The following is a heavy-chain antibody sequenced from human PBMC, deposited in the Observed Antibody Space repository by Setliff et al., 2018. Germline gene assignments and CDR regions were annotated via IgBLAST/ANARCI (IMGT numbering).Heavy chain of an antibody. J-gene: IGHJ6*02. CDR2: INTNTGNP. D-gene: IGHD2-2*02. V-gene: IGHV7-4-1*02. CDR1: GYIFTNYA. Sequence: ASVKVSCKASGYIFTNYAIHWVRQAPRQRLEWMGWINTNTGNPTYAQGFTGRFVFSLDTSVSTAYLQISSLKAEDTAVYYCARGGYCSSTSCYRGNYYYGMDVWGQGTTVTVSS. CDR3: ARGGYCSSTSCYRGNYYYGMDV.